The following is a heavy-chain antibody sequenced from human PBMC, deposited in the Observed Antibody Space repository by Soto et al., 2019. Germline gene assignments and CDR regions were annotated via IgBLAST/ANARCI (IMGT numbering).Heavy chain of an antibody. CDR1: GCPCGSYA. Sequence: GGSLRLSWADSGCPCGSYAMSWVGEPPGKGLEWVSTITGTGGNTYYADSVKGRFTISRDNSKNTLYLQMNNLRVEGTAVYYCAKRPTYSSNWYSFDYWGQGTLVTVSS. V-gene: IGHV3-23*01. D-gene: IGHD6-13*01. CDR2: ITGTGGNT. J-gene: IGHJ4*02. CDR3: AKRPTYSSNWYSFDY.